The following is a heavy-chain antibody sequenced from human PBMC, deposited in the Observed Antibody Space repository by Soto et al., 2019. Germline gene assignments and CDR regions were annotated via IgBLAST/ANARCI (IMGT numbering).Heavy chain of an antibody. Sequence: GESLKISCKGSGYSFTSYWIDWVRQMPGKGLEWMGIIYPGDSDTRYSPSFQGQVTISADKSISTAYLQWSSLKASDTAMYYCAIRRGDFWSGPGAFDIWGQGTMVTVSS. D-gene: IGHD3-3*01. J-gene: IGHJ3*02. V-gene: IGHV5-51*01. CDR2: IYPGDSDT. CDR1: GYSFTSYW. CDR3: AIRRGDFWSGPGAFDI.